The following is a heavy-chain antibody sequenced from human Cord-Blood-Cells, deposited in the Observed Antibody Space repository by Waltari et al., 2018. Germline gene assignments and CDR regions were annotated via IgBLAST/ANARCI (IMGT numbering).Heavy chain of an antibody. V-gene: IGHV3-23*01. CDR1: GFTFSSYA. Sequence: EVQLLESGGGSVQPGGSLRLSCAASGFTFSSYAMSWVRQAPGKGLEWVSAMSGSGGRTYYADSVKGRFTISRDNSKNTLYLQMNSLRAEDTAVYYCAKDNGIREYAFDIWGQGTMVTVSS. D-gene: IGHD3-10*01. CDR3: AKDNGIREYAFDI. CDR2: MSGSGGRT. J-gene: IGHJ3*02.